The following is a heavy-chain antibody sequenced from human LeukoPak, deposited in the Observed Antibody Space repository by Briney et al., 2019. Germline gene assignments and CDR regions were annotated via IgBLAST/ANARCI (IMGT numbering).Heavy chain of an antibody. CDR1: GFTFSDYY. CDR3: ARVNDILTGWVNFDY. CDR2: ISSSGSTI. J-gene: IGHJ4*02. Sequence: GGSLRLSCAASGFTFSDYYMSWIRQAPGKGLEWVSYISSSGSTIYYADSVKGRFTISRDNAKNSLYLQMNSLRAEDTAVYYCARVNDILTGWVNFDYWGQGNLVTVSS. D-gene: IGHD3-9*01. V-gene: IGHV3-11*04.